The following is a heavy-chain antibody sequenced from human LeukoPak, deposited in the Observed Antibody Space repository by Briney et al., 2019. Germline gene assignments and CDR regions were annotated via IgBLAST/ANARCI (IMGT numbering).Heavy chain of an antibody. CDR3: ARAYDFWSGYFDY. CDR1: GHTFTNYA. V-gene: IGHV1-18*01. D-gene: IGHD3-3*01. CDR2: ITSYNGDT. Sequence: ASVKVSCKASGHTFTNYAFTWVRQAPGQGLEWMGWITSYNGDTSYAQKFQGRVAMTTDTSTSTVYMELRSLRSDDTAVYYCARAYDFWSGYFDYWGQGTLVTVSS. J-gene: IGHJ4*02.